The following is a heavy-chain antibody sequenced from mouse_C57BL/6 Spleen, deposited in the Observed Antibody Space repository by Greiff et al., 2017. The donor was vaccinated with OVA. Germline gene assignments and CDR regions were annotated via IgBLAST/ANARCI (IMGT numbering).Heavy chain of an antibody. Sequence: QVQLQQPGAELVKPGASVKMSCKASGYTFTSYWITWVKQRPGQGLEWIGDIYPGSGSTNYNEKFKSKATLTVDTSSSTAYMQLSSLTSEDSAVYYCARGRGYYYGSGYAMDYWGQGTSVTVSS. CDR2: IYPGSGST. CDR3: ARGRGYYYGSGYAMDY. CDR1: GYTFTSYW. V-gene: IGHV1-55*01. D-gene: IGHD1-1*01. J-gene: IGHJ4*01.